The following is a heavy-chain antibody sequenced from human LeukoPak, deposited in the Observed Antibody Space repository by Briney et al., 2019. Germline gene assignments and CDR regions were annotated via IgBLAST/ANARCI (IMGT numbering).Heavy chain of an antibody. CDR3: AKDFGSSWGLWYYYYGMDV. V-gene: IGHV3-30*18. CDR1: GFTFSSYG. CDR2: ISYDGSNK. J-gene: IGHJ6*02. D-gene: IGHD6-13*01. Sequence: PGGSLRLSCAASGFTFSSYGMHWVRQAPGKGLEWVAVISYDGSNKYYADSVKGRFTISRDNSKNTLYLQMNSLRAEDTAVYYCAKDFGSSWGLWYYYYGMDVWGQGTTVTVSS.